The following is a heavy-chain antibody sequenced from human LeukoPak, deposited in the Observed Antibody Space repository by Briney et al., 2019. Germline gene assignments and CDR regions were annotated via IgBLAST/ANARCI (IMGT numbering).Heavy chain of an antibody. Sequence: SETLSLTCAVSGASISSYYWSWIRQPPGKGLEWIGEIDHSGSTSYNPSLKSRVTISVDTSKNQFSLKLSSVTAADTAVYYCARLIVGATDFDYWGQGTLVTVSS. CDR1: GASISSYY. CDR3: ARLIVGATDFDY. V-gene: IGHV4-34*01. CDR2: IDHSGST. D-gene: IGHD1-26*01. J-gene: IGHJ4*02.